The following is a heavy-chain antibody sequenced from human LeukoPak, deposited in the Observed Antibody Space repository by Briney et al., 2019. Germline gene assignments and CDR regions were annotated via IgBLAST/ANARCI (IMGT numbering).Heavy chain of an antibody. CDR2: IYTSGST. CDR3: ARVGCTNGACYDFDY. V-gene: IGHV4-4*07. D-gene: IGHD2-8*01. CDR1: GGSINSYY. Sequence: SETLSLTCTVSGGSINSYYWSWIRQPAGKGLEWIGRIYTSGSTNYNPSLKSRVTMSVDTSKNQFSLKLSSVTAADTAVYYCARVGCTNGACYDFDYWGQVTLVTVSS. J-gene: IGHJ4*02.